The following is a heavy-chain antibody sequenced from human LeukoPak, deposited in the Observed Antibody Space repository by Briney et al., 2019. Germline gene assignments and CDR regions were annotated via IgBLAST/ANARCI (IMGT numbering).Heavy chain of an antibody. CDR3: ARRCPRHGGFDI. V-gene: IGHV4-4*07. CDR2: IYTSRST. Sequence: SETLSLTCTVSGGSISSYYWIWIRQPAGKEREGIGRIYTSRSTNYNPSLNRRVSMSVERSQPQVSLTLTCVTAADTAVYYCARRCPRHGGFDIWGQGTMVTVSS. CDR1: GGSISSYY. D-gene: IGHD2-15*01. J-gene: IGHJ3*02.